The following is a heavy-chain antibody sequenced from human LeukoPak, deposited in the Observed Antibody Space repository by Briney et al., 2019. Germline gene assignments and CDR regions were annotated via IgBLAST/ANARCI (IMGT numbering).Heavy chain of an antibody. J-gene: IGHJ3*02. CDR2: ISYDGSNK. CDR1: GFTFSSYA. D-gene: IGHD3-10*01. V-gene: IGHV3-30*04. Sequence: GRSLRLSCAASGFTFSSYAMHWVRQAPGKGLEWVAVISYDGSNKYYADSVKGRFTISRDNSKNTLYLQMNSLRAEDTAVYYCARGVYYYGSGSYPDDAFDIWGQGTMVTVSS. CDR3: ARGVYYYGSGSYPDDAFDI.